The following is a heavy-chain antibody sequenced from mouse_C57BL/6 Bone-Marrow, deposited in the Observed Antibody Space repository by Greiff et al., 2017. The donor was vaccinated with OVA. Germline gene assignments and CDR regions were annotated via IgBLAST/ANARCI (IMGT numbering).Heavy chain of an antibody. Sequence: QVQLQQPGAELVMPGASVKLSCKASGYTFTSYWMHWVKQRPGQGLEWIGEIDPSDSYTNYNQKFKGKSTLTVYKSSSTAYMQLSSLTSEDSAVYYGARLTVVAHYYAMDYWGQGTSVTVSS. CDR3: ARLTVVAHYYAMDY. D-gene: IGHD1-1*01. V-gene: IGHV1-69*01. CDR2: IDPSDSYT. CDR1: GYTFTSYW. J-gene: IGHJ4*01.